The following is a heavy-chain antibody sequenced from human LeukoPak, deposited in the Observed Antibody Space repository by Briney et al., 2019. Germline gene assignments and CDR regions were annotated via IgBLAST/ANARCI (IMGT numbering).Heavy chain of an antibody. D-gene: IGHD2-15*01. J-gene: IGHJ5*02. CDR2: INHSGST. CDR1: GGSFSGYY. Sequence: SETLSLTCAVYGGSFSGYYWSWIRQPPGKGLEWIGEINHSGSTNYNPSLKSRVTISGDTSKNQFSLKLSSVTAADTAVYYCARVFVVMVAATGIDPWGQGTLVTVSS. V-gene: IGHV4-34*01. CDR3: ARVFVVMVAATGIDP.